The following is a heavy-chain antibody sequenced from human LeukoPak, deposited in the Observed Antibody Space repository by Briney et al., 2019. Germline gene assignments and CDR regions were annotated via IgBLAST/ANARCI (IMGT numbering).Heavy chain of an antibody. J-gene: IGHJ3*02. D-gene: IGHD1-14*01. CDR2: ISYDGSNK. Sequence: GRSLRLSCAASGFTFSSYGMHWVRQAPGKGLEWVAVISYDGSNKYYADSVKGRFTISRDNSKNTLYLQMNSLRAEDTAVYYCAKESALTNASDIWGQGTMVTVSS. V-gene: IGHV3-30*18. CDR3: AKESALTNASDI. CDR1: GFTFSSYG.